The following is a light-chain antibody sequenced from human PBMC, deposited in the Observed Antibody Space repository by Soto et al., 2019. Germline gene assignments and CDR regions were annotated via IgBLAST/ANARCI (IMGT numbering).Light chain of an antibody. Sequence: DIVVTQSPLTLPVTPGETASISCRSSQSLLHSNGYNYLDWYLQKPGQSPQLLIYLGSNRASGVPDRFSGSGSGTDFTLKISRVEAEDVGVHYCVQALQSPPWTFGQGTKVEIK. J-gene: IGKJ1*01. CDR3: VQALQSPPWT. V-gene: IGKV2-28*01. CDR1: QSLLHSNGYNY. CDR2: LGS.